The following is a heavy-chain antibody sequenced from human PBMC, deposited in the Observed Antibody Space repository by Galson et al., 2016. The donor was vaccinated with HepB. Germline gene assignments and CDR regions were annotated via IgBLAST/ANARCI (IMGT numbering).Heavy chain of an antibody. CDR2: VYYSGSA. D-gene: IGHD3-3*01. J-gene: IGHJ6*04. V-gene: IGHV4-30-4*01. CDR1: GGSISSGDYY. CDR3: ARHPPDFWSNWRISYMDV. Sequence: TLSLTCTVSGGSISSGDYYWSWIRQPPGKGLEWIGYVYYSGSANYNPSLKSRVTISVDTSKNQFSLKLSPVTATDTAVYFCARHPPDFWSNWRISYMDVWGKGTTVTVSS.